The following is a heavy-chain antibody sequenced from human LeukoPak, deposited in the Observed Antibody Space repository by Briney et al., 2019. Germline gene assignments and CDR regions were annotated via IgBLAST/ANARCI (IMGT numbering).Heavy chain of an antibody. D-gene: IGHD2-2*01. J-gene: IGHJ4*02. CDR1: GSYW. Sequence: GGSLRLSCAASGSYWMHWVRQAPGKGLVWVSHVNSDGSWTSHADSVKGRFTISKDNAKNTVYLQMNNLRTEDTAVYYCVSFYETNWGRGTLVTVSS. CDR3: VSFYETN. CDR2: VNSDGSWT. V-gene: IGHV3-74*01.